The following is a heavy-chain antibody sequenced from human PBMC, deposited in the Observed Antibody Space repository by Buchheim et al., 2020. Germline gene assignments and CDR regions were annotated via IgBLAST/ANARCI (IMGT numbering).Heavy chain of an antibody. CDR3: ARDSVYYYDSSGYYYFDY. CDR1: GFTFSSYE. V-gene: IGHV3-48*03. D-gene: IGHD3-22*01. J-gene: IGHJ4*02. Sequence: EVQLVESGGGLVQPGGSLRLSCAASGFTFSSYEMNWVRQAPGKGLEWVSYISSSGSTIYYADSVKGRFTISRDNAKNSLYLQMNSLRAEDTAVYYCARDSVYYYDSSGYYYFDYWGQGTL. CDR2: ISSSGSTI.